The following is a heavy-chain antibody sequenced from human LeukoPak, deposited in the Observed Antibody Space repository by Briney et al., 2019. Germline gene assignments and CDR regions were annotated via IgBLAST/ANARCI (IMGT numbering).Heavy chain of an antibody. V-gene: IGHV1-2*02. CDR3: ARAREEGSGS. J-gene: IGHJ5*02. D-gene: IGHD6-19*01. CDR1: GYTFTSYD. Sequence: ASVKVSCKASGYTFTSYDINWVRQATGQGLEWMGWMNPNSGGTNYAQKFQGRVTMTRDTSISTAYMELSRLRSDDTAVYYCARAREEGSGSWGQGTLVTVSS. CDR2: MNPNSGGT.